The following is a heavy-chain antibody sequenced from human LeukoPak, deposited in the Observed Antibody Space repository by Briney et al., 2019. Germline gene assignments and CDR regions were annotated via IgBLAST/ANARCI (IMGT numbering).Heavy chain of an antibody. CDR3: ARLPGYSSGWSEDY. V-gene: IGHV1-69*04. CDR2: IIPILGIA. D-gene: IGHD6-19*01. CDR1: GGTFSSYA. J-gene: IGHJ4*02. Sequence: SVKVSCKASGGTFSSYAISWVRQAPGQGLEWMGRIIPILGIANYAQKFQGRVTITADKSTSTAHMELSSLRSEDTAVYYCARLPGYSSGWSEDYWGQGTLVTVSS.